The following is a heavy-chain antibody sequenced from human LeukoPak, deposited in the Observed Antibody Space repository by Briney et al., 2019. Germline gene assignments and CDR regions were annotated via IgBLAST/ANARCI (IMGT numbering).Heavy chain of an antibody. V-gene: IGHV1-2*02. CDR2: INPNSGDT. D-gene: IGHD7-27*01. CDR3: ARDLSGAYWGGCFDY. J-gene: IGHJ4*02. Sequence: ASVKVSCKASGYTFTGYYMHWVRQAPAQGLEWMGWINPNSGDTNYAQKFQGRVTMTRDTSITTASMELSSLRSDDTAVYYCARDLSGAYWGGCFDYWGQGTLVTVSS. CDR1: GYTFTGYY.